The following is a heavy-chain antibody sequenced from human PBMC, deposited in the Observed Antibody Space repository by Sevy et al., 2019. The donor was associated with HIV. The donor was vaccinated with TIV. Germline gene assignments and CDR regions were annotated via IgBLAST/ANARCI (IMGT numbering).Heavy chain of an antibody. CDR1: GFTFSDYY. CDR2: ISSSGSTI. D-gene: IGHD5-12*01. Sequence: GGSLRLSCAASGFTFSDYYMSWIRQAPGKGLEWVSYISSSGSTIYYADSVKGRFTISSDNAKNTLYLQMNSLRAEDTAVYYCARVAKAGYYGMDVWRQGTTVTVSS. CDR3: ARVAKAGYYGMDV. J-gene: IGHJ6*02. V-gene: IGHV3-11*01.